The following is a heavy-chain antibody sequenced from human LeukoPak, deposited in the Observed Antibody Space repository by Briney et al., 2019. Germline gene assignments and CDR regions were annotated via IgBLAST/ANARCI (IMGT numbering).Heavy chain of an antibody. Sequence: GRSLRLSCAASGFTFSSYAMHWVRQAPGKGLEWVAVISYDGSNKYYADSVKGRFTISRDNSKNTLYLQMNSLRAEDTAVYYCAKGSTVTTLGWFDPWGQGTLVTVSS. CDR1: GFTFSSYA. J-gene: IGHJ5*02. V-gene: IGHV3-30*04. CDR2: ISYDGSNK. D-gene: IGHD4-11*01. CDR3: AKGSTVTTLGWFDP.